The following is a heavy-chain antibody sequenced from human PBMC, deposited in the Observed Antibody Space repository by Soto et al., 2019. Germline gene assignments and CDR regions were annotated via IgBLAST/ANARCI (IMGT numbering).Heavy chain of an antibody. V-gene: IGHV3-73*01. Sequence: EVLLVESGGGLVQPGGSLKLSCAASGFVFKDSSIHWVRQASGKGLEWVGRIRDRAYNYATSYAASVKGRFTITRDDSSNTAFLHMTSLKTEDTAIYYCTRLISAAQDYWGQGTRVTVSP. D-gene: IGHD3-22*01. CDR3: TRLISAAQDY. J-gene: IGHJ4*02. CDR1: GFVFKDSS. CDR2: IRDRAYNYAT.